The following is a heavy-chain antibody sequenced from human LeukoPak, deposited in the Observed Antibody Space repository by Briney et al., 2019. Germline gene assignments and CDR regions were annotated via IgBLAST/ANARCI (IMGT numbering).Heavy chain of an antibody. V-gene: IGHV4-30-4*01. J-gene: IGHJ6*01. CDR2: IYYSGST. Sequence: PSETLSVTCTVSGGSISSGDYYWSWIRQPPGKGLEWIGYIYYSGSTYYNPSLKSRVTISVDTSKNQFSLKLSSVTAADTAVYYCARGGTWIQLWPDYYYYGMDVWGQGTTVTVSS. CDR1: GGSISSGDYY. CDR3: ARGGTWIQLWPDYYYYGMDV. D-gene: IGHD5-18*01.